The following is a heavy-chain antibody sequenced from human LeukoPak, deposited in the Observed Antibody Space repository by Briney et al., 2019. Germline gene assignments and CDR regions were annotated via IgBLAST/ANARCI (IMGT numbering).Heavy chain of an antibody. J-gene: IGHJ5*02. Sequence: GGSLRLSCAGSGFTFRNYAMRWVRQAPGKGLEWVSVIYAGGGTVYADSVKGRFTISRDNSRNMVYLQMNSLRTEDSAVYYCARDRAGTQSWVEFDLWGQGTLVTVSS. V-gene: IGHV3-53*05. D-gene: IGHD3-10*01. CDR3: ARDRAGTQSWVEFDL. CDR1: GFTFRNYA. CDR2: IYAGGGT.